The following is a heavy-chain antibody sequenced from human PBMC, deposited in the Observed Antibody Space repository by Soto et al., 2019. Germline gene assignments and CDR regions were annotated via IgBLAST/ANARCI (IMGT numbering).Heavy chain of an antibody. J-gene: IGHJ3*02. Sequence: PSETLSLTCTVSGGSISSSSYYWGWIRQPPGKGLEWIGSIYYSGSTYYNPSLKSRVTISVDTSKNQFSLKLSSVTAADTAVYYCARFYRGYCSSTSCYSEDAFDIWGQGTMVTVS. CDR3: ARFYRGYCSSTSCYSEDAFDI. CDR2: IYYSGST. V-gene: IGHV4-39*01. CDR1: GGSISSSSYY. D-gene: IGHD2-2*01.